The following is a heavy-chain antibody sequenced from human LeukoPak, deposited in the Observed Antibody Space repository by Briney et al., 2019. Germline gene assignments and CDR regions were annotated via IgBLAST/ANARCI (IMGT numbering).Heavy chain of an antibody. CDR1: GYTFTSYY. Sequence: GASVKVSYKASGYTFTSYYMPWVRQAPGIGLEWMGIINPSGGSTSYAQRIQGRVTMTSDTSTSTVYMELSSTRSENTAVYYCARELPANCIGASCYAGRIDPWGQGTLVTVSS. V-gene: IGHV1-46*01. CDR3: ARELPANCIGASCYAGRIDP. CDR2: INPSGGST. D-gene: IGHD2-2*01. J-gene: IGHJ5*02.